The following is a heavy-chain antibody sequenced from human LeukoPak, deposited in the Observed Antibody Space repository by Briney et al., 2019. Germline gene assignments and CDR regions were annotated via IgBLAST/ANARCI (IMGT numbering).Heavy chain of an antibody. CDR2: ISGTVIA. CDR3: AKGDIAGGISWYFDL. D-gene: IGHD1-26*01. CDR1: GITFSRHA. Sequence: GGSLRLSCAASGITFSRHAMAWVRRAPGKGLEWVSTISGTVIAYYADSVKGRFTISRDNSKNTLYLHMNSLRADDTAIYYCAKGDIAGGISWYFDLWGRGTLVTASS. J-gene: IGHJ2*01. V-gene: IGHV3-23*01.